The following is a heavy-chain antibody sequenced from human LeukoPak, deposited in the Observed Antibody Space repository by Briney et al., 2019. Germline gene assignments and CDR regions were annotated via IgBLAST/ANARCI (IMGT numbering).Heavy chain of an antibody. V-gene: IGHV1-69*04. Sequence: VASVKVSCKASGYIFTTYFIHWVRQAPGQGLEWMGRIIPILGIANYAQKFQGRVTITADKSTSTAYMELSSLRSEDTAVYYCARDGGDGYNYDYWGQGTLVTVSS. J-gene: IGHJ4*02. CDR3: ARDGGDGYNYDY. D-gene: IGHD5-24*01. CDR1: GYIFTTYF. CDR2: IIPILGIA.